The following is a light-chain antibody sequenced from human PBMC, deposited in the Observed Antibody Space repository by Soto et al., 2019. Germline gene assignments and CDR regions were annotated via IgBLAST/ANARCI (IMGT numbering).Light chain of an antibody. V-gene: IGLV2-14*01. CDR1: SSDVGGYNY. CDR3: SSSTSSSTGV. CDR2: DVS. Sequence: QSALTQPASVSGSPGQSITISCTGTSSDVGGYNYVSWYQQHPGKAPKLMIYDVSNRPSGVSNRFSGSNSGNTASLTISGLQPEDEADYYCSSSTSSSTGVFGGGTQLTVL. J-gene: IGLJ2*01.